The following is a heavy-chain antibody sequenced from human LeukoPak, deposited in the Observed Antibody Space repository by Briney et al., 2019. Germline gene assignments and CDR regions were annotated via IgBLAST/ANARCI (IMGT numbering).Heavy chain of an antibody. CDR3: ARTSSSWDSDY. J-gene: IGHJ4*02. CDR2: ISSSGSTI. Sequence: KAGGSLRLSCAASGFTFSDYYMSWIRQAPGKGLEWVSYISSSGSTIYYADSVKGRFTISRDNAKNSLYLQMNSLGAKDTAVYYCARTSSSWDSDYWGQGTLVTVSS. D-gene: IGHD6-13*01. CDR1: GFTFSDYY. V-gene: IGHV3-11*01.